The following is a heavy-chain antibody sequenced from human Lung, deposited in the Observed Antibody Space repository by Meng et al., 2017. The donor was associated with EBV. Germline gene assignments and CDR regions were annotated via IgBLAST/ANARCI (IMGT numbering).Heavy chain of an antibody. Sequence: QVHLQESGPGLMKPSETLALTCTVSGGSISSKNYYWSWIRQHPGKGLEWIGYIYYSGSTYYNPSLKSRVTISVDTSKNQFSLNLTFVTAADTAVYYCATTTVRGVNWIDPWGQGTLVTVSS. V-gene: IGHV4-31*03. CDR2: IYYSGST. D-gene: IGHD3-10*01. CDR3: ATTTVRGVNWIDP. J-gene: IGHJ5*02. CDR1: GGSISSKNYY.